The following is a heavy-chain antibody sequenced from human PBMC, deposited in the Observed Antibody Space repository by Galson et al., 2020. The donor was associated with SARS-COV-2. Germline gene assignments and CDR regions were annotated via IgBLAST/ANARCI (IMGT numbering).Heavy chain of an antibody. CDR3: AKDIPRIVVLRNY. CDR2: ISVSGIST. CDR1: GFTFSSNA. V-gene: IGHV3-23*01. J-gene: IGHJ4*02. Sequence: GGPLRLSCADSGFTFSSNAMSWVPQAPGKGLEWVSAISVSGISTYDADSVKGRFTISRDNSNNIVYLQMNSLRAEDTAVYYCAKDIPRIVVLRNYWGQGTLVTVPS. D-gene: IGHD3-22*01.